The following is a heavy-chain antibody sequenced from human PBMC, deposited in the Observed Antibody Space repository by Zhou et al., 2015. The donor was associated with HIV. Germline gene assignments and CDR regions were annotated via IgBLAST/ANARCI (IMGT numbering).Heavy chain of an antibody. J-gene: IGHJ6*02. Sequence: QVQLVQSGAEVRKPGASVKVSCKATDYTFRNFGLNWVRQAPGQGLEWMGWSSPDNGFPEYGQRFQGRVTMTTDTSTNTAYMELRGLTSDDTAIYYCARPANEIYGDYAPPYSGMDVWGQGTTVTVSS. V-gene: IGHV1-18*01. CDR3: ARPANEIYGDYAPPYSGMDV. D-gene: IGHD4-17*01. CDR2: SSPDNGFP. CDR1: DYTFRNFG.